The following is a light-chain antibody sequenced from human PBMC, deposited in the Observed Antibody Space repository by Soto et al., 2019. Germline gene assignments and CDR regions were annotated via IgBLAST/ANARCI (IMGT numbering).Light chain of an antibody. V-gene: IGKV3-11*01. Sequence: EIEMTQSPATGSASPGQTAFLSCXASQSVSSYLAWYQQKPGQAPRLLIFDASYRATGIPGRFSGSGSGTDFTLTISSLEPEDFAVYYCQQRSSWPATFGPGTKVDI. CDR3: QQRSSWPAT. CDR1: QSVSSY. J-gene: IGKJ3*01. CDR2: DAS.